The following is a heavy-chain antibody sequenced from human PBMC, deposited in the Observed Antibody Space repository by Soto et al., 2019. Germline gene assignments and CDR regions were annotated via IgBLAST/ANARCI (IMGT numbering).Heavy chain of an antibody. J-gene: IGHJ6*02. CDR3: ARVPSPFDYYYAMDV. CDR2: IFSSGTT. CDR1: CDSISSGAKY. Sequence: LCLTCTVSCDSISSGAKYWSWIRQPPGKGLEWIGYIFSSGTTYYNPSLKSRLTMSLDASQNQFSLKLNSLTDADTAVYFCARVPSPFDYYYAMDVWGQGTTVTVSS. V-gene: IGHV4-30-4*01. D-gene: IGHD3-16*01.